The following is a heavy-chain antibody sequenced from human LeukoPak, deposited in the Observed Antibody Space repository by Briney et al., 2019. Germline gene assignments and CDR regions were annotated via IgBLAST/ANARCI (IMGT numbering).Heavy chain of an antibody. D-gene: IGHD3-3*01. V-gene: IGHV1-2*02. CDR3: ARGSITIFGVVPTPFDP. J-gene: IGHJ5*02. CDR1: GYTFTGYY. Sequence: ASVKVSCKASGYTFTGYYTHWVRQAPGQGLEWMGWINPNSGGTNYAQKFQGRVTMTRDTSISTAYMELSRLRSDDTAVYYCARGSITIFGVVPTPFDPWGQGTLVTVSS. CDR2: INPNSGGT.